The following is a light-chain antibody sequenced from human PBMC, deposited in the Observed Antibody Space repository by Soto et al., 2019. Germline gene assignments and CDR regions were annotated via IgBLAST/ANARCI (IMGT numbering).Light chain of an antibody. V-gene: IGKV1-5*01. J-gene: IGKJ5*01. CDR3: LQYSSHSWT. CDR1: RSISDW. Sequence: DVQMTKSPSSLSPSVGARVTITCRASRSISDWLAWYQQKPGKAPELLIFDASNLKSGVSSRFSGSGSGTEFTLTISRLQPDDVATYYCLQYSSHSWTFGQGTRLENK. CDR2: DAS.